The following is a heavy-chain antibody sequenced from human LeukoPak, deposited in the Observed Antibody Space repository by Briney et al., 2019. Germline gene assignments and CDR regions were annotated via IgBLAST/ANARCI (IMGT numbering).Heavy chain of an antibody. CDR2: ISYDGSNK. CDR1: GFTFDCCG. V-gene: IGHV3-30*18. Sequence: GGSLRLSCAASGFTFDCCGMHWVRQAPGKGLEWVAVISYDGSNKYYADSVKGRFTISRDNSKNTLYLQMNSLRAEDTAVYYCAKEGSIFGVVIRPYYFDYWGQGTLVTVSS. J-gene: IGHJ4*02. CDR3: AKEGSIFGVVIRPYYFDY. D-gene: IGHD3-3*01.